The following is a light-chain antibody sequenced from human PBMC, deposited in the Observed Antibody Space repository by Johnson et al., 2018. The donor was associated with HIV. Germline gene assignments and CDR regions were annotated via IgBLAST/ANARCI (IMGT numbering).Light chain of an antibody. Sequence: QSVLTQPPSVSAAPGQKVTISCYGSSSNIGNNYVSWYQQLPGTAPKLLIYDNNKRPSGIPARFSGSKSATSATLDITGLQTGDEAVYYCGTWDGSLSVYVFGAGTEVTVL. J-gene: IGLJ1*01. CDR3: GTWDGSLSVYV. CDR1: SSNIGNNY. V-gene: IGLV1-51*01. CDR2: DNN.